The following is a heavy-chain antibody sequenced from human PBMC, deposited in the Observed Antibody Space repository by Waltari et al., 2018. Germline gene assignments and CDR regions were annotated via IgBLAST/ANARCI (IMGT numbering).Heavy chain of an antibody. J-gene: IGHJ6*02. V-gene: IGHV1-69*05. CDR1: GGTFSSYA. CDR3: ARDAIFGVVIITSYGMDV. D-gene: IGHD3-3*01. CDR2: IIPIFGTA. Sequence: QVQLVQSGAEVKKPGSSVKVSCKASGGTFSSYAISWVRQAPGQGLEWMGGIIPIFGTANYAQKFQGRVTITTDESTSTAYMELSSLRSEETAVYYCARDAIFGVVIITSYGMDVWGQGTTVTVSS.